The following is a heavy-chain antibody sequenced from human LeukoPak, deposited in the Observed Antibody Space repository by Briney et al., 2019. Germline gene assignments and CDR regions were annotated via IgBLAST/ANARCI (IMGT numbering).Heavy chain of an antibody. CDR2: ISYDGSNK. D-gene: IGHD3-22*01. CDR1: AFTFSSYA. CDR3: ARDHDSNFDY. V-gene: IGHV3-30-3*01. J-gene: IGHJ4*02. Sequence: GGSLRLSCAASAFTFSSYAMHWVRQAPGKGLEWVAVISYDGSNKYYADSVKGRFTISRDNSKNTLYLQMNSLRAEDTAVYYCARDHDSNFDYWGQGTLVTVSS.